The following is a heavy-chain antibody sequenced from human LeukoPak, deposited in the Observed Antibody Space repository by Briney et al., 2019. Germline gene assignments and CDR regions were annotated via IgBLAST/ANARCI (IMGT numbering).Heavy chain of an antibody. Sequence: GRSLRLSCVASGYTFSDHGMHWVRQAPGKGLEWVAVIWYDGSNKYYADSVKGRFTISRDNSKNTLYLQMNSLRAEDTAVYYCASVGQAFDYWGQGTLVTVSS. D-gene: IGHD3-16*01. CDR1: GYTFSDHG. J-gene: IGHJ4*02. CDR3: ASVGQAFDY. CDR2: IWYDGSNK. V-gene: IGHV3-33*01.